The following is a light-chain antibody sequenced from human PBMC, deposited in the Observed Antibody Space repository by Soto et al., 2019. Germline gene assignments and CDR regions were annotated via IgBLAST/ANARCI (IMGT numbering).Light chain of an antibody. CDR2: DVS. CDR1: SRDVCGYNY. J-gene: IGLJ1*01. V-gene: IGLV2-11*01. Sequence: QSVLSQPRSVSGSPGPSVTISCTGTSRDVCGYNYVSWYLQHPGKASKVMIYDVSKRPSGVPDRCSGSKSSNTASLTISGLQSEDEADYYCCSFAGNYIYGFGSGTKVTVL. CDR3: CSFAGNYIYG.